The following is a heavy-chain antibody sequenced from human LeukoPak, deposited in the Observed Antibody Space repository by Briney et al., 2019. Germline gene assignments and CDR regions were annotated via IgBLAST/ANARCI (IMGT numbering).Heavy chain of an antibody. CDR1: GFTFSSYG. Sequence: QPGRSLRLSCAASGFTFSSYGMPWVRQAPGKGLEWVAVISYDGSNKYYADSVKGRFTISRDNSKNTLYLQMNSLRAEDTAVYYCAKGPSGFDYWGQGTLVTVSS. CDR2: ISYDGSNK. J-gene: IGHJ4*02. CDR3: AKGPSGFDY. V-gene: IGHV3-30*18. D-gene: IGHD6-19*01.